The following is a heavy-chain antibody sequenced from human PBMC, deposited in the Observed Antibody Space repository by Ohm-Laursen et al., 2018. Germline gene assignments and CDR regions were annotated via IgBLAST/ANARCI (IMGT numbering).Heavy chain of an antibody. V-gene: IGHV4-59*01. J-gene: IGHJ4*02. CDR3: ARSPRRITMVRGPMGYFDY. CDR2: IYYSGST. Sequence: PGTLSLTCTVSGGSISSYYWSWIRQPPGKGLEWIGYIYYSGSTNYNPSLKSRVTISVDTSKNQFSLKLSSVTAADTAVYYCARSPRRITMVRGPMGYFDYWGQGTLVTVSS. CDR1: GGSISSYY. D-gene: IGHD3-10*01.